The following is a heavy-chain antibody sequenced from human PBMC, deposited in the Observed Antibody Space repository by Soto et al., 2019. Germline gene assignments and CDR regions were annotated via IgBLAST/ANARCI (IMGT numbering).Heavy chain of an antibody. CDR1: GFTFDDYA. D-gene: IGHD6-13*01. CDR2: INWNSGSI. Sequence: QPGGSVRLSCAASGFTFDDYAMHWVRQVPGKGLEWVSGINWNSGSIGYGDSVKGRFAISRDNAKNSLHLQMNSLSAEDTAFYYCVKDESINWYSGHFRHWGQGTLVTVSS. CDR3: VKDESINWYSGHFRH. V-gene: IGHV3-9*01. J-gene: IGHJ1*01.